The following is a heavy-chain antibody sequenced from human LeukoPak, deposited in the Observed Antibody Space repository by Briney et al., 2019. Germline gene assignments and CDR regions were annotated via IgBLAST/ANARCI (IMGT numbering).Heavy chain of an antibody. CDR2: VRNKANSYAT. D-gene: IGHD3-10*01. V-gene: IGHV3-73*01. Sequence: GGSLRLSCAASGFTFGGSVIHWVRQASGKGLEWVGRVRNKANSYATEYGESVKGRFTISRDDSKNTAYLQMNSLKTEDTAVYYCTRQNREDYYASGSYYYFQFWGQGTLVTVSS. J-gene: IGHJ4*02. CDR3: TRQNREDYYASGSYYYFQF. CDR1: GFTFGGSV.